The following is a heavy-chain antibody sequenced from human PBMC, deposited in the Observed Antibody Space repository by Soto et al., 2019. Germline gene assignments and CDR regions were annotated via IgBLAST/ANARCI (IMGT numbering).Heavy chain of an antibody. V-gene: IGHV3-21*01. D-gene: IGHD3-10*01. Sequence: GGSLRLSCAASGFTFSSYSMNWVRQAPGKGLEWVSSISSSSSYIYYADSVKGRFTISRDNAKNSLYLQMNSLRAEDTAVYYCARDGPKYYYGSGSYYPRPYYIDYSGQGTLVTVSS. CDR3: ARDGPKYYYGSGSYYPRPYYIDY. J-gene: IGHJ4*02. CDR1: GFTFSSYS. CDR2: ISSSSSYI.